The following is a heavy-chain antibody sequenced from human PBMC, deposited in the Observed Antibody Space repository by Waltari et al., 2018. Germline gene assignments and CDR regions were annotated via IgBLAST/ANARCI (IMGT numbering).Heavy chain of an antibody. V-gene: IGHV1-8*01. D-gene: IGHD2-15*01. J-gene: IGHJ4*02. Sequence: VLLVQSGAEVKKPGASVKVSCKASGYTFTSYYINWVRQASGQGFEWLGWMNPNNNITGYAQNCQGRVSITSYSSKSKAYMRLSSLKSEDTAVYYCARMGGWNSDFWGQGTPVIVSS. CDR2: MNPNNNIT. CDR1: GYTFTSYY. CDR3: ARMGGWNSDF.